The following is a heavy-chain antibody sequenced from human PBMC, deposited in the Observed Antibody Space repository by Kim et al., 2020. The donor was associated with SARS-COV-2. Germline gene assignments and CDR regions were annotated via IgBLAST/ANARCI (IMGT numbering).Heavy chain of an antibody. CDR3: AIHTAAREYYYYGMDV. Sequence: GESLKISCKGSGYSFTSYWISWVRQMPGKGLEWMGRIDPSDSYTNYSPSFQGHVTISADKSISTAYLQWSSLKASDTAMYYCAIHTAAREYYYYGMDVWGQGTTVTVSS. D-gene: IGHD2-2*01. CDR1: GYSFTSYW. CDR2: IDPSDSYT. V-gene: IGHV5-10-1*01. J-gene: IGHJ6*02.